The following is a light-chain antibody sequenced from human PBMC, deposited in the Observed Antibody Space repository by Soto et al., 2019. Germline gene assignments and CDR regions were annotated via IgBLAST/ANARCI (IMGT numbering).Light chain of an antibody. CDR1: QGIRDF. Sequence: DIQLTQSPSFLSASVGDRVTITCRASQGIRDFLAWYQQKPGQPPKLPIYAASTLQTGVPTRFSGIASGTEFTLIISNLQPADFATYYCQQFNVYPLTFGGGTKVEIK. CDR3: QQFNVYPLT. V-gene: IGKV1-9*01. CDR2: AAS. J-gene: IGKJ4*01.